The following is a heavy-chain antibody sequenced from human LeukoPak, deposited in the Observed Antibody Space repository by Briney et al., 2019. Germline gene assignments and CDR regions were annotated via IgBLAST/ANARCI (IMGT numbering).Heavy chain of an antibody. CDR2: ISWNSGSI. CDR3: AKDHRGISSSPDY. CDR1: GFTFDDYA. V-gene: IGHV3-9*01. D-gene: IGHD6-13*01. J-gene: IGHJ4*02. Sequence: GRSLRLSCAAFGFTFDDYAMHWVRQAPGKGLEWVSGISWNSGSIGYADSVKGRFTISRDNVKNSLYLQMNSLRAEDTALYYCAKDHRGISSSPDYWGQGTLVTVSS.